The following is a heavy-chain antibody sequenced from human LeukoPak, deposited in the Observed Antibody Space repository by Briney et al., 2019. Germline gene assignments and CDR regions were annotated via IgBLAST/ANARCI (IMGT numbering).Heavy chain of an antibody. CDR2: IYSGST. J-gene: IGHJ5*02. V-gene: IGHV4-59*05. CDR1: GGSISSYY. Sequence: SETLSLTCTVSGGSISSYYWSWIRQPPGKGLEWIGSIYSGSTYYNPSLKSRVTISVDTSKNQFSLKLSSVTAADTAVYYCARPRSRVSWFDPWGQGTLVTVSS. D-gene: IGHD2-8*01. CDR3: ARPRSRVSWFDP.